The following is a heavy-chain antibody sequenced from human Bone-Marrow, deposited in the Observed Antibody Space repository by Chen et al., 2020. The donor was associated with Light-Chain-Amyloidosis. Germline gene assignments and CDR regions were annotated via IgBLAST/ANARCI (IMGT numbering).Heavy chain of an antibody. CDR1: GGSISSSSYY. CDR3: AVYYDFWTSPGGMDV. Sequence: QLQLQESGPGLVKPSETLSLTCTVSGGSISSSSYYWGWIRQPPGKGLEWIGSIYYSGSTYYNPSLKSRVTISVDTSKNQFSLKLSSVTAADTAVYYCAVYYDFWTSPGGMDVWGQGTTVTVSS. V-gene: IGHV4-39*01. D-gene: IGHD3-3*01. J-gene: IGHJ6*02. CDR2: IYYSGST.